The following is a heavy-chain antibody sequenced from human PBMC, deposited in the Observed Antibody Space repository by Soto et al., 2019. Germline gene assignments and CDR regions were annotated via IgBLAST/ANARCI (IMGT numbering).Heavy chain of an antibody. CDR3: ARVKPTDSSVWYDYYGMDV. Sequence: ASVKVSCKASGYTFTTYGISWVRQAPGQGLEWMGWISGYNGNTNYAQKLQGRVTMTTDTSTSTAYMELRSLRSDDTAVYYCARVKPTDSSVWYDYYGMDVWGQGTTVTVSS. J-gene: IGHJ6*02. CDR1: GYTFTTYG. D-gene: IGHD6-19*01. V-gene: IGHV1-18*01. CDR2: ISGYNGNT.